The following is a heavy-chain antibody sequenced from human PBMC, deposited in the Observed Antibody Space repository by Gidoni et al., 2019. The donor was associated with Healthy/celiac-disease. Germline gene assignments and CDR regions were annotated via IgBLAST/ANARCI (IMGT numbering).Heavy chain of an antibody. D-gene: IGHD4-17*01. Sequence: TCGGYYWSWIRQHPGKGLEWIGYIYYSGSTYYNPSLKSRVTISVDTSKNQFSLKLSSVTAADTAVYYCARDTADYGDYVDAFDIWGQGTMVTVSS. J-gene: IGHJ3*02. CDR1: TCGGYY. CDR2: IYYSGST. CDR3: ARDTADYGDYVDAFDI. V-gene: IGHV4-31*02.